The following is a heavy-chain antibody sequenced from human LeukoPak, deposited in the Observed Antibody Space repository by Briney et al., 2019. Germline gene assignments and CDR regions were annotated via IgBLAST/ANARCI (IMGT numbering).Heavy chain of an antibody. CDR1: GFTFSSYD. D-gene: IGHD2-2*01. V-gene: IGHV3-33*01. CDR2: VWYDGSNK. Sequence: PGRSLRLSSAASGFTFSSYDMHWVRQAPGKGLEWVAVVWYDGSNKYFADSVKGRFTISRDNSKNTLFLQMNTLRAEDTALYYCARDYAHSYGQFDYWGQGTLVTVSS. CDR3: ARDYAHSYGQFDY. J-gene: IGHJ4*02.